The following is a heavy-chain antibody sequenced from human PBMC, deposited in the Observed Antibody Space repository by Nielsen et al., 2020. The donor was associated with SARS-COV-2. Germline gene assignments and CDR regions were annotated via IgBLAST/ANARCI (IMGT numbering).Heavy chain of an antibody. J-gene: IGHJ4*02. D-gene: IGHD2-8*02. CDR3: ARQRTGAVDY. Sequence: GGSLRPSFAASGFTFDDYAMHWVRQAPGKGLEWVSGISWNSGSIGYADSVKGRFTISRDNAKNTLYLQMNSLRAEDTAVYYCARQRTGAVDYWGQGTLVTVSS. CDR2: ISWNSGSI. V-gene: IGHV3-9*01. CDR1: GFTFDDYA.